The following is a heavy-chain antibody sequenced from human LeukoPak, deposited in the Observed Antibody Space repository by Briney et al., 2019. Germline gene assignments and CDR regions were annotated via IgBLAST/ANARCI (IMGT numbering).Heavy chain of an antibody. D-gene: IGHD1-14*01. V-gene: IGHV4-39*01. CDR3: ARHRSAGISHAFDY. CDR2: IYYSGST. J-gene: IGHJ4*02. Sequence: SETLSLTCTVTGGSISSSDYWWNWLRQPPGKGLEWNGNIYYSGSTYYSPPLKTRVTMSIDTSTNQFSLILTSVTAADTAVYYCARHRSAGISHAFDYWGQGILVTVSS. CDR1: GGSISSSDYW.